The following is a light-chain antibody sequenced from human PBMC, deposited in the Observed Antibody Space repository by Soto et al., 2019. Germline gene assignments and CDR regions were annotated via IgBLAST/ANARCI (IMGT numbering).Light chain of an antibody. J-gene: IGLJ1*01. CDR2: EVS. V-gene: IGLV2-14*01. CDR1: SSDVGAYNY. Sequence: QSVLTQPASVSGSLGQSITNSCTGTSSDVGAYNYVSWYQQQPGKAPKLMISEVSNRPSGVSNRFSGSKSGNTASLIISGLQAEDEADYYCCSFTSITTYVFGTGTKVTVL. CDR3: CSFTSITTYV.